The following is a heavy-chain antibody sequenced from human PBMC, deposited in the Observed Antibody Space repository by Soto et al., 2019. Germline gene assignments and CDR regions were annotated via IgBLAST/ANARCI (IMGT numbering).Heavy chain of an antibody. V-gene: IGHV1-69*01. J-gene: IGHJ4*02. D-gene: IGHD6-13*01. Sequence: QAQVVQSGAEVRKPGSSVKLSCKASEGTFNSYAIAWVRQAPGQGLEWMGGIIPYYNTLNYAQKFQDRVTITADASTNTVYMELSSLRSDDTAVYFCVSGASRWYPYFFDSWAQGTLVTVSS. CDR2: IIPYYNTL. CDR1: EGTFNSYA. CDR3: VSGASRWYPYFFDS.